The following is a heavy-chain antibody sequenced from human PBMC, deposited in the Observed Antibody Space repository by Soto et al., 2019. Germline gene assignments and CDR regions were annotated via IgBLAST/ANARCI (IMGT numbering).Heavy chain of an antibody. CDR1: GFTFSSYG. J-gene: IGHJ1*01. V-gene: IGHV3-30*03. CDR3: ATAVVVGAWLES. Sequence: GGSLRLSCAASGFTFSSYGMHWVRQAPGKGLEWVAVILYDGSKKYYADSVKGRFTISRDNFKDTSYLQMKSLRPEDTAVYYCATAVVVGAWLESWGRGTLVTVSS. CDR2: ILYDGSKK. D-gene: IGHD2-15*01.